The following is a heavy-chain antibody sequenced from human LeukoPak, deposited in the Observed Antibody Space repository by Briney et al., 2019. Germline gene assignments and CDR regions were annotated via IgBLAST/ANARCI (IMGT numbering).Heavy chain of an antibody. D-gene: IGHD4-23*01. Sequence: QPGGSLRLSCAASGFTFSSYEMNWVRQAPGKGLEWVSYISSSGDTIYADSVKGRFTISRDKAKNSLYLQMNSLRAEDTAVYYCARSGGNGAFDIWGQGTMVTVSS. CDR3: ARSGGNGAFDI. V-gene: IGHV3-48*03. CDR1: GFTFSSYE. CDR2: ISSSGDTI. J-gene: IGHJ3*02.